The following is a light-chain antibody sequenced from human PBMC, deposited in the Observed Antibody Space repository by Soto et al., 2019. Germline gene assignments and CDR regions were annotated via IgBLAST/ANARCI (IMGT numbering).Light chain of an antibody. V-gene: IGKV1-27*01. CDR2: AAS. CDR1: QGISNY. J-gene: IGKJ5*01. Sequence: DIQMTQSPSSLSASVGDRVTITCRARQGISNYLAWYQQKPGKVPKLLIYAASILQSGVPSRFSGSGSGTEFTLTISSLQPEDVATYYCQKYNSAPSITFGQGTRLEIK. CDR3: QKYNSAPSIT.